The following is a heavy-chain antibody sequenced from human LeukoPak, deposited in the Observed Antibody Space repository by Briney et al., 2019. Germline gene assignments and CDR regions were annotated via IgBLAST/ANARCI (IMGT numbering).Heavy chain of an antibody. CDR1: GFTFSSYS. Sequence: PGGSLRLSCAASGFTFSSYSMNWVRQAPGKGLEWVSSISSSSSYIYYADSVKGRFTISRDNAKNSLYLQMNSLRAEDTAVYYCARDWTMIVVAWNAFDIWGQGTMVTVSS. CDR3: ARDWTMIVVAWNAFDI. V-gene: IGHV3-21*01. J-gene: IGHJ3*02. CDR2: ISSSSSYI. D-gene: IGHD3-22*01.